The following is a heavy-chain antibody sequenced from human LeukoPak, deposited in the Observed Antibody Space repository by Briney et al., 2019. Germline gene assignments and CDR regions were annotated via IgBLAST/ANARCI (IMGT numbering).Heavy chain of an antibody. J-gene: IGHJ5*02. CDR2: IYPKTGGT. D-gene: IGHD1-26*01. CDR3: AGPWDQVGFDP. V-gene: IGHV1-2*02. CDR1: RYTFTGYY. Sequence: ASVKVSCKASRYTFTGYYLHWVRQAPGQGLEWMGWIYPKTGGTSYAQKFQGRVTMTRDTSISTAYMELIGLRSDDTAVYYCAGPWDQVGFDPWGQGTLVSVSS.